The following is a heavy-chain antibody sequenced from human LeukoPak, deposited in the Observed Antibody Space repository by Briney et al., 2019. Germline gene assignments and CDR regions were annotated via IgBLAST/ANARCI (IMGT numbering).Heavy chain of an antibody. V-gene: IGHV4-30-2*01. CDR3: ARVHCGGDCYFNWFDP. CDR2: SYHSGST. Sequence: PSQTMYLTCAVSVGTISSGCYTWSWIRQPPGKGLEWIGYSYHSGSTYCNPSLKSRVTISVDRSKNQFSLKLSSVTAADTAVYCCARVHCGGDCYFNWFDPWGQGTLVTVSS. CDR1: VGTISSGCYT. D-gene: IGHD2-21*02. J-gene: IGHJ5*02.